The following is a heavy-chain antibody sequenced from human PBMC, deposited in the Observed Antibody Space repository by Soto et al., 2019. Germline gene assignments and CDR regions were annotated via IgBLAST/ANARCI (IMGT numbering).Heavy chain of an antibody. CDR1: GGTFSSYA. D-gene: IGHD3-10*01. CDR3: AREGERITMVRGVIYGMDV. J-gene: IGHJ6*02. V-gene: IGHV1-69*13. CDR2: IIPIFGTA. Sequence: GASVKVSCKASGGTFSSYAISWVRQAPGQGLEWMGGIIPIFGTANYAQKFQGRVTITADESTSTAYMELSSLRSEDTAVYYCAREGERITMVRGVIYGMDVWGQGTTVTVAS.